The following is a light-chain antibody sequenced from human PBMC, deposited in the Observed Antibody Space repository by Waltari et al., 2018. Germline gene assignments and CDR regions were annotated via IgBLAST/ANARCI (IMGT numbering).Light chain of an antibody. CDR1: QGIGND. J-gene: IGKJ1*01. CDR2: GSS. CDR3: LQDYNYPRT. V-gene: IGKV1-6*01. Sequence: AIQMTQSPSSLSASVGDRVTITCRASQGIGNDLGWYQQKPGKAPNLLIYGSSSLQSGVPSRFSGSGSCTEFTLTISSLQPEDFATYYCLQDYNYPRTFGQGTKVEIK.